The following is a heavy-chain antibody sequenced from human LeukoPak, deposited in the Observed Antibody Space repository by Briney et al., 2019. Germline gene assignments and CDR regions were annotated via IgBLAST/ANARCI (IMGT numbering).Heavy chain of an antibody. J-gene: IGHJ6*02. V-gene: IGHV3-30*18. CDR1: GFTFSSYG. D-gene: IGHD1-26*01. Sequence: GRSLRLSCAVSGFTFSSYGMHWVRQAPGKGLEWVSVISYDGSNKYYADSVKGRFTISRDKSKNTLYLQMNSLRAEDTAVYYCAKDLLGGDSGSYYEVGELGMDVWGQGTTVTVSS. CDR3: AKDLLGGDSGSYYEVGELGMDV. CDR2: ISYDGSNK.